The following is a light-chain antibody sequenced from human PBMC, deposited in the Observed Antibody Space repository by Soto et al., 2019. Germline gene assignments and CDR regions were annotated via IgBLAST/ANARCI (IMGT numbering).Light chain of an antibody. J-gene: IGLJ2*01. V-gene: IGLV2-11*01. Sequence: QSALTQPRSVSGSLGQAVTIPCTGTSNDVGGYDYVSWYQQYPGKAPTYILYDVTKRPSGVPDRCSGSKSGNTASLTISGFQADDEADYYCRSYAGNYTVFGGGTKVTVL. CDR3: RSYAGNYTV. CDR1: SNDVGGYDY. CDR2: DVT.